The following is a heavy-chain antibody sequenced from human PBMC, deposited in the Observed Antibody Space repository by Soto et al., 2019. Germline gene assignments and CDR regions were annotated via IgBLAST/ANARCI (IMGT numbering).Heavy chain of an antibody. J-gene: IGHJ5*02. CDR3: ARDNFARGWFDP. V-gene: IGHV4-59*01. Sequence: PSETLSLTCTVSGASIDLYYWSWIRQPPGKGLEWIGYIYYSGSTNYNPSLKSRVTISVDTSKNQFSLKLSSVTAADTAVYYCARDNFARGWFDPWGQGTLVTVSS. CDR1: GASIDLYY. CDR2: IYYSGST.